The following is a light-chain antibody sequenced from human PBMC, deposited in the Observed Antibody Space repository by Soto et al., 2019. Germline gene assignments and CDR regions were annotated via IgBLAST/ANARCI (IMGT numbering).Light chain of an antibody. CDR2: GAS. CDR1: EDIDTS. CDR3: QHYDTFSWT. V-gene: IGKV1-5*01. Sequence: DKEMTPSPSPLSVSLGGRTTMTCRASEDIDTSLAWFQQRPGKAPKVLIAGASGLMNGVPSTFSGSGSGTEFALTISSVQPDDFATYFCQHYDTFSWTFGQGTKVDIK. J-gene: IGKJ1*01.